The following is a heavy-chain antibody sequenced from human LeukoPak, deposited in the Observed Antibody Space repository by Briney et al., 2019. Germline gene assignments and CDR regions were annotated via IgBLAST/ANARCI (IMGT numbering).Heavy chain of an antibody. CDR3: VPEERGYYYTYFDH. CDR2: VWSGFHA. D-gene: IGHD3-22*01. CDR1: GFTLGSHD. J-gene: IGHJ4*02. Sequence: GGSLRLSCTASGFTLGSHDMHWVRQIPGQGLEWVSAVWSGFHAFFGASVQRRFPVYREDIRTSLYLQMQSLSAGDTAVYYCVPEERGYYYTYFDHSGQGTMVTVSS. V-gene: IGHV3-13*01.